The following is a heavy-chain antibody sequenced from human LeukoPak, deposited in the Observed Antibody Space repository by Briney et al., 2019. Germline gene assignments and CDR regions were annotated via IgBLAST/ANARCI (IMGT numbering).Heavy chain of an antibody. V-gene: IGHV3-64*01. CDR2: ISSNGGST. J-gene: IGHJ4*02. CDR3: ARENSGSYVV. Sequence: PGGSLRLSCAASGFTFSSYAMHWVRQAPGKGLEYVSAISSNGGSTYYANSVKGRFTISRDNSKNTLYLQMGSLRAEDMAVYYCARENSGSYVVWGQGTLVTVPS. CDR1: GFTFSSYA. D-gene: IGHD1-26*01.